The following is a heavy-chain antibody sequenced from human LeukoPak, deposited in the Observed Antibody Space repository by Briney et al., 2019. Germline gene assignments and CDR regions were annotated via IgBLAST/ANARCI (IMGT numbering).Heavy chain of an antibody. CDR3: ARAGYSSGWDHFDY. CDR1: GYTFTSYG. CDR2: ISAYNGNT. D-gene: IGHD6-19*01. J-gene: IGHJ4*02. V-gene: IGHV1-18*01. Sequence: ASVRVSCKASGYTFTSYGISWVRQAPGQGLEWMGWISAYNGNTNYTQKLQGRVTMTTDTSTSTAYMELRSLRSDDTAVYYCARAGYSSGWDHFDYWGQGTLVTVSS.